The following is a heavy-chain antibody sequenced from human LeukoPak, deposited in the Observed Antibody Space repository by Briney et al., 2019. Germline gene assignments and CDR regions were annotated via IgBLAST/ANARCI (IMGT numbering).Heavy chain of an antibody. Sequence: SETLSLTCTVSGGSNYWSWIRQLPGKGLEWIGYIHYSGSPNYNPSLKSRVTISIDTSNNQFSLKLNSVTAADTAVYYCARHSNWNGGVDWFDPWGQGAQVTVSS. CDR2: IHYSGSP. J-gene: IGHJ5*02. CDR3: ARHSNWNGGVDWFDP. CDR1: GGSNY. V-gene: IGHV4-59*08. D-gene: IGHD1-20*01.